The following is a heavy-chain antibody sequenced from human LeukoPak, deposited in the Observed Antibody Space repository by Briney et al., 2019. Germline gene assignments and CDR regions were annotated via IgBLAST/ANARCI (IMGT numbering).Heavy chain of an antibody. CDR1: GGTFSSYA. CDR3: ASLALPEVHYYGMDV. J-gene: IGHJ6*02. Sequence: GASVKVSCKASGGTFSSYAISWVRQAPGQGLEWMGGIIPIFGTANYAQKFQGRVTITADESTSTAYMELSSLRSEDTAVYYCASLALPEVHYYGMDVWGQGTTVTVSS. CDR2: IIPIFGTA. V-gene: IGHV1-69*01.